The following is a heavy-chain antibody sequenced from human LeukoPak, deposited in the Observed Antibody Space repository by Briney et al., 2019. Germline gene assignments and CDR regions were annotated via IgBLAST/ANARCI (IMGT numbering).Heavy chain of an antibody. V-gene: IGHV3-23*01. CDR3: AKRHYDFWSGYQNQMYYFDY. CDR1: GFTFSSYA. Sequence: PGGSLRLSCAASGFTFSSYAMSWVRQAPGKGLEWVSAISGSGGSTYYADSVKGRFIISRDNSKNTLYLQMNSLRAEDTAVYYCAKRHYDFWSGYQNQMYYFDYWGQGALVTVSS. D-gene: IGHD3-3*01. J-gene: IGHJ4*02. CDR2: ISGSGGST.